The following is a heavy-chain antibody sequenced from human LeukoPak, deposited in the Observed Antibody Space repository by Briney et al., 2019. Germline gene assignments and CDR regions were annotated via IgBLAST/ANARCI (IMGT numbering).Heavy chain of an antibody. CDR1: GFTVSSNY. CDR3: ARDAGAVAGYYFDY. Sequence: GGSLRLSCAASGFTVSSNYMSWVRQAPGKGLEWVSVIYSGGSTYYEDSLKGRFTISRDNSKNTLYLQMNSLRAEDTAVYYCARDAGAVAGYYFDYWGQGTLVTVSS. D-gene: IGHD6-19*01. V-gene: IGHV3-53*01. CDR2: IYSGGST. J-gene: IGHJ4*02.